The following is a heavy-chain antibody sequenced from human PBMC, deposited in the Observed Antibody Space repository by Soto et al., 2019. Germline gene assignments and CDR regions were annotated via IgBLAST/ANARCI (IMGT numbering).Heavy chain of an antibody. CDR2: IRSKANSYAT. J-gene: IGHJ5*02. D-gene: IGHD3-10*01. Sequence: EVQLVESGGGLVQPGGSLKLSCAASGFTFSGSAMHWVRQASGKGLEWVGRIRSKANSYATAYAASVKGRFTISRDDSKNTAYLQMSSLKIEDTAVYYCGRPPYSGSGSYEGSWGQGTLVIVSS. V-gene: IGHV3-73*02. CDR3: GRPPYSGSGSYEGS. CDR1: GFTFSGSA.